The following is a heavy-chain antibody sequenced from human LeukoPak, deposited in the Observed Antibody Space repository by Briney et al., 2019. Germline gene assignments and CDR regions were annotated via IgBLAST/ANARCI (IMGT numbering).Heavy chain of an antibody. CDR2: IIPILGIA. Sequence: ASVKVSCKASGGTFSSYTISWVRQAPGQGLEWMGRIIPILGIANYAQKFQGRVTITADKSTSTAYMELSSLRSEDTAVYYCASRVVPAAMGAFDIWGQGTMDTVSS. CDR1: GGTFSSYT. V-gene: IGHV1-69*02. D-gene: IGHD2-2*01. J-gene: IGHJ3*02. CDR3: ASRVVPAAMGAFDI.